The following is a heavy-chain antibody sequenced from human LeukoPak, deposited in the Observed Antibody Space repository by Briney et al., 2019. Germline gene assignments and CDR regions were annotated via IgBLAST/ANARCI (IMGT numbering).Heavy chain of an antibody. D-gene: IGHD5-18*01. J-gene: IGHJ4*02. V-gene: IGHV4-61*01. CDR1: GGSVSSGSYY. CDR2: IYYSGST. Sequence: SETLSLTCTVSGGSVSSGSYYWSWIRQPPGKGLEWIGYIYYSGSTNYNPSLKSRVTISVDTSKNQFSLHLNSVTPEDTAIYYCVRGVRGYIYGYFDYWGRGTLVTVSS. CDR3: VRGVRGYIYGYFDY.